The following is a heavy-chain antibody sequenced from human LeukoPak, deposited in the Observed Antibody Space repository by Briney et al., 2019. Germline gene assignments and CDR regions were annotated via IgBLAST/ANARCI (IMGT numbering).Heavy chain of an antibody. CDR2: ISSSSSTI. J-gene: IGHJ4*02. CDR1: GFTFSSYS. CDR3: APKMYYYDSSAYYPFDY. D-gene: IGHD3-22*01. V-gene: IGHV3-48*01. Sequence: GGSLRLSCTASGFTFSSYSMNWVRQTPGKGLEWVSYISSSSSTIHYADSVKGRFTISRDNAKNSLYLEMNSLRAEDTDVYYCAPKMYYYDSSAYYPFDYWGQGTLVTVSS.